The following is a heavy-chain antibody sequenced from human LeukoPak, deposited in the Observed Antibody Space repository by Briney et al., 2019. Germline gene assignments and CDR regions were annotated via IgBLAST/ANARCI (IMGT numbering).Heavy chain of an antibody. CDR3: ARAIVWGSYRRKYYFDY. V-gene: IGHV4-30-2*01. D-gene: IGHD3-16*02. CDR2: IYHSGST. CDR1: GGSIGSGGYS. Sequence: SETLSLTCAVSGGSIGSGGYSWSWIRQPPGRGLVWIWYIYHSGSTYYNPALKSRVPISVDRSKNQFSLKLSSVTAADTAVYYCARAIVWGSYRRKYYFDYWGQGTLVTVSS. J-gene: IGHJ4*02.